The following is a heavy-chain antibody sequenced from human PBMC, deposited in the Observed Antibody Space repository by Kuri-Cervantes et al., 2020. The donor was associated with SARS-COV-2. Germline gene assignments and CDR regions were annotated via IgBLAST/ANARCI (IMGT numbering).Heavy chain of an antibody. D-gene: IGHD3-22*01. CDR1: GFTFGDYA. CDR3: AREASGMYYYDSSGYYYFDY. Sequence: GESLRLSCTASGFTFGDYAMSWVRQAPGNGLEWVANIKQDGSEKYYVDSVKGRFTISRDNAKNSLYLQMNSLRAEDTAVYYCAREASGMYYYDSSGYYYFDYWGQGTLVTVSS. V-gene: IGHV3-7*01. CDR2: IKQDGSEK. J-gene: IGHJ4*02.